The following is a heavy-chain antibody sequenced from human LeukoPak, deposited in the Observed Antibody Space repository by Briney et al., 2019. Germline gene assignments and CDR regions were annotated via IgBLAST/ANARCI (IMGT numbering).Heavy chain of an antibody. J-gene: IGHJ4*02. Sequence: GGSLRLSCAASGFTFSSYSMNWVRQAPGKGLEWVSSISSSSSYIYYADSVKGRFTISRDNAKNSLYLQMYSLRAEDTAVYYCARDGDGYLDYWGQGTLVTVSS. CDR3: ARDGDGYLDY. CDR2: ISSSSSYI. CDR1: GFTFSSYS. V-gene: IGHV3-21*01. D-gene: IGHD5-24*01.